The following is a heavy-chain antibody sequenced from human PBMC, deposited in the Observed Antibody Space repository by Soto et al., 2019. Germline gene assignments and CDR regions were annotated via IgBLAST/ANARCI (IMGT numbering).Heavy chain of an antibody. Sequence: ASVKVSCKASGYTFTSYAIHWVRQAPGQRLEWMGWINAGNGNTKYSQKFQGRVTITRDTSASTAYMELSSQRSEDTAVYYCARDQTRGSWWGAFDIWGQGTMVTVSX. V-gene: IGHV1-3*01. D-gene: IGHD1-26*01. CDR1: GYTFTSYA. CDR3: ARDQTRGSWWGAFDI. CDR2: INAGNGNT. J-gene: IGHJ3*02.